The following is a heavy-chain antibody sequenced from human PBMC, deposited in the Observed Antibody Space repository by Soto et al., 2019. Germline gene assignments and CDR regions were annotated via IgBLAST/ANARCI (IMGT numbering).Heavy chain of an antibody. Sequence: ASVKVSCKASGYTFTSYGISWVRQAPGQGLEWMGWISAYNGNTNYAQKLQGRVTMTTDTSTSTAYMELRSLRSDDTAVYYCAREGYYGSGSYSGDAFDIWGQGTMVTVSS. CDR3: AREGYYGSGSYSGDAFDI. CDR1: GYTFTSYG. J-gene: IGHJ3*02. V-gene: IGHV1-18*01. CDR2: ISAYNGNT. D-gene: IGHD3-10*01.